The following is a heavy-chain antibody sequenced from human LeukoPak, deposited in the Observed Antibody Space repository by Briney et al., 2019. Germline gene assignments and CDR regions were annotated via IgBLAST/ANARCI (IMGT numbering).Heavy chain of an antibody. CDR3: ARCPYYGSGRVAFDI. V-gene: IGHV5-51*01. CDR1: GYIFTNYW. D-gene: IGHD3-10*01. Sequence: GESLKISCKTSGYIFTNYWIGWVRQMPGKGLEWMGIIHPDDSDTRYSPSFQGQVTISADKSITTAYLQWSSLKASDTAMYYCARCPYYGSGRVAFDIWGQGTMVTVSS. CDR2: IHPDDSDT. J-gene: IGHJ3*02.